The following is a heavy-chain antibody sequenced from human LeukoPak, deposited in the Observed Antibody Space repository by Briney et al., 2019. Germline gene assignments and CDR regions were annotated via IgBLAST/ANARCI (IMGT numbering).Heavy chain of an antibody. J-gene: IGHJ4*02. D-gene: IGHD4-11*01. CDR2: MNPNSGNT. CDR1: GYTFTSYD. V-gene: IGHV1-8*03. CDR3: ARESTVTTRAIDY. Sequence: GASVKVSCKASGYTFTSYDINWVRQATGQGLEWMGWMNPNSGNTGYAQKFQGRVTITRNTSISTAYMELSSLRSEDTAVYYCARESTVTTRAIDYWGQGTLVTVSS.